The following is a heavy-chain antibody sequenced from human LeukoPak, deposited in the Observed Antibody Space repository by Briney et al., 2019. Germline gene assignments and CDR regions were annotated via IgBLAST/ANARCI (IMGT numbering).Heavy chain of an antibody. D-gene: IGHD2-2*01. CDR1: GYTFSGNF. CDR2: INPNTGGT. J-gene: IGHJ4*02. Sequence: VASVTVSCKASGYTFSGNFIHWVRQAPGLGLEWMGWINPNTGGTKSAEKFQGRVTLTRDTSLTTAYMELTSLRSDDTAVYYCARDPPAYPCTTTRCYPEVDYWGQGTLVTVSS. V-gene: IGHV1-2*02. CDR3: ARDPPAYPCTTTRCYPEVDY.